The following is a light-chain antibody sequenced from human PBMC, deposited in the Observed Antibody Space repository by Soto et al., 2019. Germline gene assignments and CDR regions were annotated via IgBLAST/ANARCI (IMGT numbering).Light chain of an antibody. V-gene: IGLV1-40*01. CDR2: SNT. Sequence: HSVLTQPPSVSGAPGQRVTISCTCSSSNIGAYYDVHWYQQVPGTAPKLLSFSNTNRPSGVPDRFSGSKSGTSASLAITGLQAEDEADYYCQSYDTSLRDYVFGTGTKVTAL. CDR3: QSYDTSLRDYV. CDR1: SSNIGAYYD. J-gene: IGLJ1*01.